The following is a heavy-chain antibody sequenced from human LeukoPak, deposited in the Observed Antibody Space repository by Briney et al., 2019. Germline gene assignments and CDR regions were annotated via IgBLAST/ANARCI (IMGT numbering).Heavy chain of an antibody. Sequence: GGSLRLSCAASGFTFSSYSMKWVRQAPGKGLEWVSTISSSSSYIYYGDSVKGRFTISRDNAKNSLYLQMNSLRAEDMAVYYCARVRSSGWLNPLDYWGQGTLVTVSS. CDR2: ISSSSSYI. J-gene: IGHJ4*02. D-gene: IGHD6-19*01. CDR3: ARVRSSGWLNPLDY. CDR1: GFTFSSYS. V-gene: IGHV3-21*01.